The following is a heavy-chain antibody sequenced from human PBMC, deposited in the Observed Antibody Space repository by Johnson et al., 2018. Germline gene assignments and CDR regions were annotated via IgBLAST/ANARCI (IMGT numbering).Heavy chain of an antibody. D-gene: IGHD2-15*01. J-gene: IGHJ6*02. CDR2: INWNGGST. V-gene: IGHV3-20*01. CDR3: ARAYCSGGSCYSAVLWNDYYYGMDV. CDR1: GFTFDDYG. Sequence: VHLVQSGGGVVRPGGSLRLSCAASGFTFDDYGMSWVRQAPGKGLEWVSGINWNGGSTGYADSVKGRFTISRDNAKNSLYLQMNSLRAEATALYQCARAYCSGGSCYSAVLWNDYYYGMDVGGQGTTVTVSS.